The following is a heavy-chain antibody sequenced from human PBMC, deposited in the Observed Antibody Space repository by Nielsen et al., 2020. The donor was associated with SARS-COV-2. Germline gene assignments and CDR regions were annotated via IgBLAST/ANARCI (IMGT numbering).Heavy chain of an antibody. J-gene: IGHJ2*01. CDR1: GGSISSGSYY. CDR2: IYYSGST. CDR3: ARGFDL. V-gene: IGHV4-61*01. Sequence: SETLSLTCTVSGGSISSGSYYWSWIRQPPGKGLEWIGYIYYSGSTNYNPFLKSRVTISVDTSKNQFSLKLSSVTAADTAVYYCARGFDLWGRGTLVTVSS.